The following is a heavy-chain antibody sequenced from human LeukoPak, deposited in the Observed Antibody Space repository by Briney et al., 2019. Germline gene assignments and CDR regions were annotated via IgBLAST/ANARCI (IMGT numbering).Heavy chain of an antibody. CDR1: GFTFSSYS. J-gene: IGHJ6*03. CDR3: AKDRESYYMDV. Sequence: GGSLRLSCAASGFTFSSYSMNWVRQAPGKGLEWVSSISSSSSYIYYADSVKGRFTISRDNAKNSLYLQMNSLRAEDTAVYYCAKDRESYYMDVWGKGTTVTVSS. CDR2: ISSSSSYI. V-gene: IGHV3-21*01.